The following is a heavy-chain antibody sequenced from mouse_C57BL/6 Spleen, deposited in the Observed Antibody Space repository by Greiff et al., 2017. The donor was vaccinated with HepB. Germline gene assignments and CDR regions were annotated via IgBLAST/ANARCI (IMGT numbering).Heavy chain of an antibody. CDR3: ARQTAQATGAY. Sequence: EVHLVESGPELVKPGASVKIPCTASGYTFTDYNMDWVKQSHGKSLEWIGDINPNNGGTIYNQKFKGKATLTVDKSSSTAYMELRSLTSEDTAVYYCARQTAQATGAYWGQGTLVTVSA. V-gene: IGHV1-18*01. CDR2: INPNNGGT. D-gene: IGHD3-2*02. CDR1: GYTFTDYN. J-gene: IGHJ3*01.